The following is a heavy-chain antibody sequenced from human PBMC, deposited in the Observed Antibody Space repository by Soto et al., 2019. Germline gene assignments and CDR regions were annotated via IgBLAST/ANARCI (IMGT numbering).Heavy chain of an antibody. Sequence: GGSLRLSCAASGFTFSSYAMSWVRQAPGKGLEWVSAISGSGGSTYYADSVKGRFTISRENSKNTLYMQMNSLRADDTAVYYCAKYHRVVVAATFYYYYMDVWGKGTTATVSS. CDR3: AKYHRVVVAATFYYYYMDV. D-gene: IGHD2-15*01. V-gene: IGHV3-23*01. J-gene: IGHJ6*03. CDR2: ISGSGGST. CDR1: GFTFSSYA.